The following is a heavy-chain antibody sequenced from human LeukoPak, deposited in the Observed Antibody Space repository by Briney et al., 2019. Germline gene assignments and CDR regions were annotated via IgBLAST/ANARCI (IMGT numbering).Heavy chain of an antibody. CDR2: ISGSGGST. Sequence: PGGSLRLSCAASGFTFSSYAMSWVRQAPGKGLEWVSAISGSGGSTYYADSVKGRFTISRDNSKNTLYLQMNSLRAEDTAVYYCARATYYYDSSQGYWGQGTLVTVSS. V-gene: IGHV3-23*01. CDR3: ARATYYYDSSQGY. J-gene: IGHJ4*02. D-gene: IGHD3-22*01. CDR1: GFTFSSYA.